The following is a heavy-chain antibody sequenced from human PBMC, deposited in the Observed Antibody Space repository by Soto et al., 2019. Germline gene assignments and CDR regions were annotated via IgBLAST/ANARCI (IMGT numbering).Heavy chain of an antibody. CDR3: AREADATMATAFVL. D-gene: IGHD5-18*01. J-gene: IGHJ4*02. CDR1: GFTFSSFG. CDR2: IWYDGSDK. V-gene: IGHV3-33*01. Sequence: GLSLRLSCAASGFTFSSFGMHWVRQAPGNVLGWVAVIWYDGSDKKYADSVKGRFTISXXXXXXTXYXQXXXLRAEDTAVYYCAREADATMATAFVLWGRGA.